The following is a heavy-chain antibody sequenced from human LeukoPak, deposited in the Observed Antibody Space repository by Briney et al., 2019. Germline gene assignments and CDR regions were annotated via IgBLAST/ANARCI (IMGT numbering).Heavy chain of an antibody. D-gene: IGHD6-6*01. CDR1: GFTFSSYS. CDR3: ARAREDSSSSYYFDY. CDR2: ISSSSSYI. V-gene: IGHV3-21*01. Sequence: GGSLRLSCAASGFTFSSYSMNWVRQAPGKGLEWVSSISSSSSYIYYADSVKGRFTISRDNAKNSLYLQMNSLRAEDTAVYYCARAREDSSSSYYFDYWGQGTLVTVSS. J-gene: IGHJ4*02.